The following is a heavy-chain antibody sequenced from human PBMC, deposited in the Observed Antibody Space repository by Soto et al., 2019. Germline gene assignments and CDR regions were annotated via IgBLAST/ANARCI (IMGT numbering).Heavy chain of an antibody. V-gene: IGHV4-31*03. D-gene: IGHD4-17*01. CDR2: IYYSGST. CDR1: GGSISSGGYY. J-gene: IGHJ4*02. CDR3: ARILTTGPYSAY. Sequence: PSVPMSLTCTFSGGSISSGGYYWSWIRQHPGKGLEWIGYIYYSGSTYYNPSLKSRVTISVDTSKNQFSLKLSSVTAADSAVYYCARILTTGPYSAYLGKGTTVTGSS.